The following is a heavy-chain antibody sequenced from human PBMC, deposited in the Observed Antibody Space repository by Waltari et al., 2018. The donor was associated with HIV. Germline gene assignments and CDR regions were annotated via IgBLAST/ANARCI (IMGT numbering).Heavy chain of an antibody. D-gene: IGHD2-2*01. Sequence: EVQLLKSGGGLVQPGGSPRLSCAASGFTFSSYAMSWVRQAPGKGLEWVSGITGSGGNTYYAGSVKGRFTISRDNSKITLYLQMNSLRAEDTAVYYCAKAIGGTSCYDGMDVWGQGTTVTVSS. CDR2: ITGSGGNT. V-gene: IGHV3-23*01. CDR3: AKAIGGTSCYDGMDV. CDR1: GFTFSSYA. J-gene: IGHJ6*02.